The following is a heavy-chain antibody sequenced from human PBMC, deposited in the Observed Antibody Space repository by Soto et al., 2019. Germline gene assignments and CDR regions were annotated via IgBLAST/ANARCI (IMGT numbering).Heavy chain of an antibody. CDR1: GFTFSSYA. CDR3: AKDRDCSGGSCYSLPNWFDP. CDR2: ISGSGGST. D-gene: IGHD2-15*01. V-gene: IGHV3-23*01. Sequence: GGSLRLSCAASGFTFSSYAMSWVRQAPGKGLEWVSAISGSGGSTYYADSVKGRFTISRDNSKNTLYLQMNSLRAEDTAVYYCAKDRDCSGGSCYSLPNWFDPWGQGTLVTVSS. J-gene: IGHJ5*02.